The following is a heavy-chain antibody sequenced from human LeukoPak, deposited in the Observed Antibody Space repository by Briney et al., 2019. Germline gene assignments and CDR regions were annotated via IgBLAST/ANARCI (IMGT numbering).Heavy chain of an antibody. CDR3: ARYCSGGSCYSEHAFDI. CDR2: INSDGSST. D-gene: IGHD2-15*01. J-gene: IGHJ3*02. V-gene: IGHV3-74*01. CDR1: GFTFSIYW. Sequence: GGSLRLSCAASGFTFSIYWMHWVRQAPGKGLVWVSRINSDGSSTSYADSVKGRFTISRDNAKNTLYLQMNSLRAEDTAVYYCARYCSGGSCYSEHAFDIWGQGTMVTVSS.